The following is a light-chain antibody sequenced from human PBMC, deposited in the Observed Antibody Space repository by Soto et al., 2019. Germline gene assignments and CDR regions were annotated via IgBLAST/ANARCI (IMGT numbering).Light chain of an antibody. CDR3: QQTSSFPLT. CDR2: AAS. V-gene: IGKV1-12*01. CDR1: QDISSW. J-gene: IGKJ4*01. Sequence: DIQMTQSPSSVSASVGDRVTITCRASQDISSWLAWYQQKPGKAPKLLIYAASSLQSGVPSRFSGSASGTYFTLTISTLQPEDFATYYCQQTSSFPLTFGGGTKVEIK.